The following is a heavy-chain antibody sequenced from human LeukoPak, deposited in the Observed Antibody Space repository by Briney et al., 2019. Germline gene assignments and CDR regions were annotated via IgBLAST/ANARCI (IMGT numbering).Heavy chain of an antibody. J-gene: IGHJ4*02. D-gene: IGHD1-26*01. CDR3: AREAPVGSVFDDVGHFDY. CDR2: INPSGGST. Sequence: ASVKVSCKASGYTFTSYYMHWVRQAPGQGLEGMGIINPSGGSTPHAQKFQGRVTMTRDTSTSTVYMELNNLRSEDTALYYCAREAPVGSVFDDVGHFDYWGQGTLVTVSS. V-gene: IGHV1-46*01. CDR1: GYTFTSYY.